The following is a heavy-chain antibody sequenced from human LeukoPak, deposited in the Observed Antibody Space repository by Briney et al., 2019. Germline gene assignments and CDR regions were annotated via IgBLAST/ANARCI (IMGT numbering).Heavy chain of an antibody. Sequence: GGSLRLSCAASGFTVNNNYMNWVRQAPGKGLEWVAFVRYDETTKFYADSVKGRFTISRDNSKTTLYLQMNSLRAEDTAVYYCAKDVPTAYFDYWGQGTLVTVSS. J-gene: IGHJ4*02. CDR1: GFTVNNNY. V-gene: IGHV3-30*02. CDR2: VRYDETTK. D-gene: IGHD2-2*01. CDR3: AKDVPTAYFDY.